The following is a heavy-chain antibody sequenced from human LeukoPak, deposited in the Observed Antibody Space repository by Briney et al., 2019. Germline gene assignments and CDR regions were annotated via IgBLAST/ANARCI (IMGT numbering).Heavy chain of an antibody. J-gene: IGHJ4*02. CDR3: ARGEVTPDC. CDR1: GGSISSSSYY. Sequence: PSETLSLTCTVSGGSISSSSYYWGWIRQPPGKGLEWIGSIYYSGSTYYNPSLKSRVTISVDTSKNQFSLKLSSVTAADTAVYYCARGEVTPDCWGQGTLVTVSS. D-gene: IGHD4-23*01. V-gene: IGHV4-39*07. CDR2: IYYSGST.